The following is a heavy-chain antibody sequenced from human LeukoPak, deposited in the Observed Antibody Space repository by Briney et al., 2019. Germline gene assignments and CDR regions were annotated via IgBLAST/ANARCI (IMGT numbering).Heavy chain of an antibody. CDR2: INHSGST. V-gene: IGHV4-34*01. CDR1: GGSFSGYY. J-gene: IGHJ4*02. CDR3: ARRPLTYYYDSSGYYNYFDY. Sequence: PSETLSLTGAVYGGSFSGYYWSWIRQPPGKGLEWIGEINHSGSTNYNPSLKSRVTISVDTSKNQFSLKLSSVTAADTAVYYCARRPLTYYYDSSGYYNYFDYWGQGTLVTVSS. D-gene: IGHD3-22*01.